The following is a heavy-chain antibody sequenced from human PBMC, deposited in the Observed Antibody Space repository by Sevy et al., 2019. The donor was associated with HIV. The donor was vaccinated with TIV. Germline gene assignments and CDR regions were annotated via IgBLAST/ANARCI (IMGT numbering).Heavy chain of an antibody. CDR3: ARDDGNYYFHY. J-gene: IGHJ4*01. D-gene: IGHD1-7*01. CDR1: GFTFSKYW. Sequence: GGSLRLSCAASGFTFSKYWMDWVRQAPGKGLEWVANIKQDAGQKYYVDSVKGRFTISRDNAKNSLYLQMNSLRAEDTAVYFCARDDGNYYFHYWGHGTLVTVSS. V-gene: IGHV3-7*01. CDR2: IKQDAGQK.